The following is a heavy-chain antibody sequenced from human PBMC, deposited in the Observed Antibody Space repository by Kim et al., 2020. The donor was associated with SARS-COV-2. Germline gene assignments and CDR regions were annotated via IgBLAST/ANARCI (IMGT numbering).Heavy chain of an antibody. CDR3: AKDYYDFWSGRGYFQH. Sequence: GGSLRLSCAASGFTFSSYGMHWVRQAPGKGLEWVAVISYDGSNKYYADSVKGRFTISRDNSKNTLYLQMNSLRAEDTAVYYCAKDYYDFWSGRGYFQHWGQGTLVTVSS. D-gene: IGHD3-3*01. CDR2: ISYDGSNK. V-gene: IGHV3-30*18. CDR1: GFTFSSYG. J-gene: IGHJ1*01.